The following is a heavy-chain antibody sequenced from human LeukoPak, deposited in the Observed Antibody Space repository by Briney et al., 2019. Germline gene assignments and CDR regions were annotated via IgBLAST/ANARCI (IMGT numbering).Heavy chain of an antibody. Sequence: ISYDGGFKYYADSVKGRFTISRDNSKNTLYLQMNSLRAEDTAVYYCARENTGLSPVLKHAYALDYWGQGTLVTVSS. V-gene: IGHV3-30-3*01. J-gene: IGHJ4*02. D-gene: IGHD3/OR15-3a*01. CDR3: ARENTGLSPVLKHAYALDY. CDR2: ISYDGGFK.